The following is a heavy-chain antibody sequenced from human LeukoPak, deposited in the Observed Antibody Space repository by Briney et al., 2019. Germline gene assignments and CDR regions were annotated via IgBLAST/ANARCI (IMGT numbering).Heavy chain of an antibody. CDR1: GFTFSSYG. CDR3: ARDSGWLQAFDY. V-gene: IGHV3-33*01. Sequence: GGSMRLSCAASGFTFSSYGMHWVRQAPGKGLEWVAVIWNDGSNKYYADSVKGRFTISRDNSKNTLYLQMNSLRAEDTAVYYCARDSGWLQAFDYWGQGTLVTVSS. J-gene: IGHJ4*02. D-gene: IGHD5-24*01. CDR2: IWNDGSNK.